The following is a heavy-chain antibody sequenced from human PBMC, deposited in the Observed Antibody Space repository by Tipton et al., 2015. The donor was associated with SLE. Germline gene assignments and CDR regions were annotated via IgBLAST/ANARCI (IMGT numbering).Heavy chain of an antibody. CDR2: IYYSGYT. D-gene: IGHD2-15*01. Sequence: TLSLTCTVSGGSISSTSNFWGWIRQPPGKGLEWIGSIYYSGYTYYNPSLKSRVTISVDTSTNQFSLNLNSMTAADTAVYYCATLGNCSGGSCPYYFDNWGQGTLVTVSS. V-gene: IGHV4-39*07. CDR3: ATLGNCSGGSCPYYFDN. J-gene: IGHJ4*02. CDR1: GGSISSTSNF.